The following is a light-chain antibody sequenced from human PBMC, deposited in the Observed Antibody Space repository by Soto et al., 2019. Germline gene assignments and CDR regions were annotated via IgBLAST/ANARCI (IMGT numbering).Light chain of an antibody. Sequence: NQMTQSPSTLSASVEDRVTITCRASRSVDLWLAWYQQKPGKAPKLLIYAASSLQSGVPSRFSGSGSGTDGTLTISSLKQEDGATYYCQQNYSTTRTFGGGTKVDIK. V-gene: IGKV1-39*01. CDR1: RSVDLW. J-gene: IGKJ4*01. CDR3: QQNYSTTRT. CDR2: AAS.